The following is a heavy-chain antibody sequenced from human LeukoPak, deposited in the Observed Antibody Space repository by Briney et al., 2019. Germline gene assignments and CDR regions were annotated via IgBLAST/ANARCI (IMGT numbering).Heavy chain of an antibody. CDR1: GYTFTSYG. V-gene: IGHV1-18*01. CDR2: ISAYNGNT. D-gene: IGHD6-13*01. CDR3: GSRCIAAAGPTGGYFEY. Sequence: ASVKVSCKASGYTFTSYGISWVRHAHGQGLEWKGWISAYNGNTNYAQKLQGRVTITTNKTTSTDYMELRSLRYDNTAGYYCGSRCIAAAGPTGGYFEYWGRGTRVTVFS. J-gene: IGHJ4*02.